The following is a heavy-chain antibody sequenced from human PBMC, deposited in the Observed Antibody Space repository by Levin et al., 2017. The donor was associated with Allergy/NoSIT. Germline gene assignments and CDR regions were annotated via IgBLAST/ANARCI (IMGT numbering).Heavy chain of an antibody. J-gene: IGHJ3*02. CDR1: GGSISSSNW. CDR2: IYHSGST. CDR3: ARDEGRITMVRGAPRKAFDI. Sequence: SETLSLTCAVSGGSISSSNWWSWVRQPPGKGLEWIGEIYHSGSTNYNPSLKSRVTISVDKSKNQFSLKLSSVTAADTAVYYCARDEGRITMVRGAPRKAFDIWGQGTMVTVSS. V-gene: IGHV4-4*02. D-gene: IGHD3-10*01.